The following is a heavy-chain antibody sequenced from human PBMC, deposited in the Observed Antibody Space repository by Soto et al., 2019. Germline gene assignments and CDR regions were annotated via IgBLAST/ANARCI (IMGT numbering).Heavy chain of an antibody. CDR2: ISYDGSNK. CDR3: AKDGIHITIFGVVIMGLPDY. V-gene: IGHV3-30*18. J-gene: IGHJ4*02. Sequence: GGSLRLSCAASGVTVCSYGMDWVRQAPGKGLEWVAVISYDGSNKYYADSVKGRSTISRDNSKNTLYLQMNSLRAEDTAVYYCAKDGIHITIFGVVIMGLPDYWGQGTLVTVSS. D-gene: IGHD3-3*01. CDR1: GVTVCSYG.